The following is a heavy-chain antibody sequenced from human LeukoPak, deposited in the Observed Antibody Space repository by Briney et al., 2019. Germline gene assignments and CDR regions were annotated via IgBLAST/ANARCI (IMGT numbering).Heavy chain of an antibody. D-gene: IGHD6-19*01. J-gene: IGHJ4*02. CDR2: IYNSGTT. Sequence: PSETLSLTCTVSGGSISSHSWSWTRQPPGKGLEWIGNIYNSGTTNYNPSLKSGVTISVDTSKNQLSLQLTSVTAADTAVYYCTKATQWLAFDYWGRGTLVTVSS. CDR1: GGSISSHS. V-gene: IGHV4-59*11. CDR3: TKATQWLAFDY.